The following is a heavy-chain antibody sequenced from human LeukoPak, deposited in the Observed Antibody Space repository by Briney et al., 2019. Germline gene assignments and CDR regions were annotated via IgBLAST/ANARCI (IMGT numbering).Heavy chain of an antibody. J-gene: IGHJ4*02. CDR2: IYHSGST. Sequence: SETLSLTCTVSGYSISSGYYWGWIRQPPGKGLEWIGSIYHSGSTYYNPSLKSRVTISVDTSKNQFSLKLSSVTAADTAVYYCAREPRYYGSGSCFDYWGQGTLVTVSS. CDR3: AREPRYYGSGSCFDY. D-gene: IGHD3-10*01. CDR1: GYSISSGYY. V-gene: IGHV4-38-2*02.